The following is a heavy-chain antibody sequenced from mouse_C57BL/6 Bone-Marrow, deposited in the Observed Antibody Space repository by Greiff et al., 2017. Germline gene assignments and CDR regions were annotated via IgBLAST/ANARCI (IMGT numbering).Heavy chain of an antibody. J-gene: IGHJ3*01. CDR3: TRAYYYPFAY. V-gene: IGHV5-9-1*02. CDR1: GFTFSSYA. CDR2: ISSGGDYI. D-gene: IGHD2-10*01. Sequence: EVKLMESGEGLVKPGGSLKLSCAASGFTFSSYAMSWVRQTPEKRLEWVAYISSGGDYIYYADTVKGRFTISRDNARNTLYLQMSSLKSEDTAMYYCTRAYYYPFAYWGQGTLVTVSA.